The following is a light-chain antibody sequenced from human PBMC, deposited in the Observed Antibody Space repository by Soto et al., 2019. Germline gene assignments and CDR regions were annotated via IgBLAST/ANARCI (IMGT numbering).Light chain of an antibody. CDR3: HQRHDCPSIT. Sequence: EIVLTQSPATLSLSPMEIAMLSFMASQSVSTILAWYQQKPGQTPSLLIYNTSTRTTGIPARFSGSGCGAELTLTISSIEPEDSAVYYCHQRHDCPSITFGQGTRLEIK. V-gene: IGKV3-11*01. CDR2: NTS. CDR1: QSVSTI. J-gene: IGKJ5*01.